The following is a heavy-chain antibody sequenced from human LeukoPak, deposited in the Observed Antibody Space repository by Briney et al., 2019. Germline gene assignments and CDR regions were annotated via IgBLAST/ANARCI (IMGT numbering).Heavy chain of an antibody. CDR1: GYTFTSYD. V-gene: IGHV1-18*01. CDR2: INSYNGNT. Sequence: GASVKVSCKASGYTFTSYDINWVRQAPGQGLEWMGWINSYNGNTDYAQKVQGRVTMTTDTATSTAYMELRSLRSDDTAAYYCARGGTRWYFDSWGQGTLVTVSS. D-gene: IGHD4-23*01. J-gene: IGHJ4*02. CDR3: ARGGTRWYFDS.